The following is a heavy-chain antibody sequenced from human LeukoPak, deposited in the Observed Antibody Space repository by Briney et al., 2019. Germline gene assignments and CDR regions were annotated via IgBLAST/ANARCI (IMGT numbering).Heavy chain of an antibody. CDR1: GGSISSGSYY. CDR3: ARPLGYCSDSRCPQSWFDP. CDR2: INHNGRT. V-gene: IGHV4-39*07. Sequence: PSQTLSLTCTVSGGSISSGSYYWTWIRQPPGKGLEWIGEINHNGRTNYNPSLKSRVIMSVDTSQNQFSLKLSSVTAADTAVYYCARPLGYCSDSRCPQSWFDPWGQGTLVTVSS. J-gene: IGHJ5*02. D-gene: IGHD2-15*01.